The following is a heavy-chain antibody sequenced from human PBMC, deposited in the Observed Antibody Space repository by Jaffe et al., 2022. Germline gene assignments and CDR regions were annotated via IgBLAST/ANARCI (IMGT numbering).Heavy chain of an antibody. CDR1: GGSISSYY. CDR3: ASLPYYDILTGYYY. D-gene: IGHD3-9*01. CDR2: IYYSGST. V-gene: IGHV4-59*01. Sequence: QVQLQESGPGLVKPSETLSLTCTVSGGSISSYYWSWIRQPPGKGLEWIGYIYYSGSTNYNPSLKSRVTISVDTSKNQFSLKLSSVTAADTAVYYCASLPYYDILTGYYYWGQGTLVTVSS. J-gene: IGHJ4*02.